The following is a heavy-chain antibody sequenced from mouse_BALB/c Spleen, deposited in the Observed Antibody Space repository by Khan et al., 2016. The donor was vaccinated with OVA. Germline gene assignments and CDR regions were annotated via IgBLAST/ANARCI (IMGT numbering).Heavy chain of an antibody. J-gene: IGHJ3*01. V-gene: IGHV1-4*01. Sequence: VKLQESGAELARPGASVKMSCKASGYTFTSYTMHWVKQRPGQGLEWIGYINPSSGYTNYNQKFKDKATLTADKSSSTAYMQLSSLRSEDYAVYYCAREGAYYRSDGWFGYWGQGTLVTVSA. CDR3: AREGAYYRSDGWFGY. CDR1: GYTFTSYT. CDR2: INPSSGYT. D-gene: IGHD2-14*01.